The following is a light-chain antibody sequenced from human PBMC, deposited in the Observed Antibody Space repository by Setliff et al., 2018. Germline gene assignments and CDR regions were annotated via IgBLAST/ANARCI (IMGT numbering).Light chain of an antibody. CDR1: NIGAKS. CDR2: DDT. CDR3: QVWNSETYPYV. Sequence: YELTQPPSVSVAPGRTARIPCGGANIGAKSVHWYQHRAGQAPVLVVYDDTDRPSGIPERFSGSNSGNTATLTISRVETGDEADYYCQVWNSETYPYVFGSGTKGTVL. J-gene: IGLJ1*01. V-gene: IGLV3-21*03.